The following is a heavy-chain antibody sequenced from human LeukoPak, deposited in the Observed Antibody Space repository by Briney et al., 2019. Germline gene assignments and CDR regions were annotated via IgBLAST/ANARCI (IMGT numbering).Heavy chain of an antibody. V-gene: IGHV1-18*03. J-gene: IGHJ4*02. CDR3: ARDNSAISDCSSASCFHFNY. Sequence: ASVKVSCKASGYTFTRYGITWVRQAPGQGLEWMGWISAYNGNTNYAHKVQGRVTMTTDTSTSTAYMELRSLSSDDMAVYYCARDNSAISDCSSASCFHFNYWGQGTLVTVSS. CDR2: ISAYNGNT. CDR1: GYTFTRYG. D-gene: IGHD2-2*01.